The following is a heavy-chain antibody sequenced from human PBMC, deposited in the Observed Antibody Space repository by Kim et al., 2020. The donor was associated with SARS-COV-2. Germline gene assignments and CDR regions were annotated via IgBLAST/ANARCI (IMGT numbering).Heavy chain of an antibody. CDR3: ERDRYCTGWDGDKYYFDY. Sequence: SETLSLTCAVYGGSFSGYYWSWIRKPPGTGLEWIGEINHSGSTNSNPTLKIPVTVAVATSKNKFSLKLSSVTAADTDVYYCERDRYCTGWDGDKYYFDYWGQGTLVTVSS. J-gene: IGHJ4*01. V-gene: IGHV4-34*01. CDR1: GGSFSGYY. D-gene: IGHD6-25*01. CDR2: INHSGST.